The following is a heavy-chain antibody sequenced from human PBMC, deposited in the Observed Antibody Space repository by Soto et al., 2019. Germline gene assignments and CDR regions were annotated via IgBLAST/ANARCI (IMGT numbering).Heavy chain of an antibody. CDR3: TRRASSSFYHFDF. V-gene: IGHV5-10-1*01. Sequence: GESLKISCQASGYSFTACWITWVRQMPGKGLEWMATIDPSDSYVDYSPSFRGHVTFSVDRSITTVYLQWNSLKASDSAMYFCTRRASSSFYHFDFWGQGALVTVSS. D-gene: IGHD2-2*01. J-gene: IGHJ4*02. CDR2: IDPSDSYV. CDR1: GYSFTACW.